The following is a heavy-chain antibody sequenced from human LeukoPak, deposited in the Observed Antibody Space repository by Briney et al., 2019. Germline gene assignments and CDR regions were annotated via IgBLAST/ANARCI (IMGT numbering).Heavy chain of an antibody. V-gene: IGHV4-61*02. D-gene: IGHD6-19*01. CDR2: IYTSEST. Sequence: PSQTLSLTCTVSGGSISSGSYYWSWIRQPAGTGLEWIGRIYTSESTNYNPSLKSRVTISVDTSKNQFSLKLSSVTAADTAVYYCARVSGSGWYFDYWGQGTLVTVSS. CDR3: ARVSGSGWYFDY. CDR1: GGSISSGSYY. J-gene: IGHJ4*02.